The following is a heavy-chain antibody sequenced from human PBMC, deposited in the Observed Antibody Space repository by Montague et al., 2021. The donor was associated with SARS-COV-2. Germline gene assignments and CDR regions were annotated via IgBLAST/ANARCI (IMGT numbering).Heavy chain of an antibody. J-gene: IGHJ6*02. D-gene: IGHD6-13*01. CDR1: GTSIRSSSYY. CDR3: ARVGRQQLVRLSGMDV. Sequence: SETLSLTCTVSGTSIRSSSYYWGWIRQPPGKGLEWIGSIYYSGSTYYNPSLKSRVTISVDTSKNQFSLKLSSVTAADTAVYYCARVGRQQLVRLSGMDVWGQGTTVTVSS. V-gene: IGHV4-39*07. CDR2: IYYSGST.